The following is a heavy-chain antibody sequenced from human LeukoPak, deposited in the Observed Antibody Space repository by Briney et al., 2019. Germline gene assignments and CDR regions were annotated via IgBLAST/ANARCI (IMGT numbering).Heavy chain of an antibody. Sequence: GPSVKVSCKASGYTFTGYGISWVRQAPGQGLEWMGWISAYNGTTNYAQKLQGRVTMTTDTSTSTAYMELRSLRSDDTAVYYCARDSSSWYYWFDPWGQGTLVTVSS. CDR3: ARDSSSWYYWFDP. D-gene: IGHD6-13*01. V-gene: IGHV1-18*01. CDR1: GYTFTGYG. J-gene: IGHJ5*02. CDR2: ISAYNGTT.